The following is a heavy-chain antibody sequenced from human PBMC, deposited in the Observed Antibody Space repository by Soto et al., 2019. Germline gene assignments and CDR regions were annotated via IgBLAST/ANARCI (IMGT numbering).Heavy chain of an antibody. D-gene: IGHD5-18*01. CDR2: IIPIFGTA. V-gene: IGHV1-69*12. CDR1: GGTFSSYA. J-gene: IGHJ6*02. CDR3: ARGHSYGRYYYYYGMDV. Sequence: QVQLVQSGAEVKKPGSSVKVSCKASGGTFSSYASSWVRQAPGQGLEWMGGIIPIFGTANYAQKFQGRVTITADESTSTAYMELSSLRSEDTAVYYCARGHSYGRYYYYYGMDVWGQGTTVTVSS.